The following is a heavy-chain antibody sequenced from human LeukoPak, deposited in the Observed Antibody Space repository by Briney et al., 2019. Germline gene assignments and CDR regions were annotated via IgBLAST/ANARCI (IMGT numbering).Heavy chain of an antibody. D-gene: IGHD4-17*01. CDR2: IGGSGART. J-gene: IGHJ4*02. CDR3: VKRYGDYVGAYTD. Sequence: PGGSLRLSCAASGFTFRSCSMIWVRQAPGKGLQWVSAIGGSGARTDYADSEKGRFTISRDNSKNTLYLQMNSLRAEDMAVYYCVKRYGDYVGAYTDWGQGTLVTVSS. V-gene: IGHV3-23*01. CDR1: GFTFRSCS.